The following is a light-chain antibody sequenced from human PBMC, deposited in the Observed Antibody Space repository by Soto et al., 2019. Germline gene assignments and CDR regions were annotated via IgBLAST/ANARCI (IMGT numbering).Light chain of an antibody. V-gene: IGLV2-14*01. CDR2: DVS. CDR1: SSDVGGYNY. Sequence: QPALTQPASVSGSPGQSITISCTGTSSDVGGYNYVSWYQQHPGKAPKLMIYDVSNRPSGVSNRFSGSKSGNTASLTISGLQAEDEADYYCSSYTSSSTLLYVFGPGTTLTVL. J-gene: IGLJ1*01. CDR3: SSYTSSSTLLYV.